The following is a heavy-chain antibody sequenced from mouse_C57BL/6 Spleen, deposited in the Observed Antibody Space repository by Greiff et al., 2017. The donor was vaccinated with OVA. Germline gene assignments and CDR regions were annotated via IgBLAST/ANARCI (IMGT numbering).Heavy chain of an antibody. D-gene: IGHD1-1*01. CDR3: ARYHYYGSSPFDY. CDR2: IRNKANGYTT. Sequence: EVMLVESGGGLVQPGGSLSLSCAASGFTFTDYYMSWVRQPPGKALEWLGFIRNKANGYTTEYSASVKGRFTISRDNSQSILYLQMNALRAEDSATYYCARYHYYGSSPFDYWGQGTTLTVSS. V-gene: IGHV7-3*01. CDR1: GFTFTDYY. J-gene: IGHJ2*01.